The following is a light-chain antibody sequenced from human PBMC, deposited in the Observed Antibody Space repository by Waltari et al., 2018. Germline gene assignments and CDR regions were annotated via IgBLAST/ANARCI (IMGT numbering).Light chain of an antibody. J-gene: IGKJ2*01. CDR2: GAS. V-gene: IGKV3-20*01. CDR3: QQFGGSVLYT. CDR1: QSLDSGY. Sequence: EIVLTQSPGTLSLSPGERATLSCRASQSLDSGYLAWYQQKPGQAPRLLIYGASSRATGIPDRFSGSGSGTDFTLTISRLEPEDFAVYYCQQFGGSVLYTFGQGTKVEI.